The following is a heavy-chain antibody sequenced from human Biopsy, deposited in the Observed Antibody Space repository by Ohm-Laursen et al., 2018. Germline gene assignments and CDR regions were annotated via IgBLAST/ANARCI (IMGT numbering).Heavy chain of an antibody. CDR3: ARDRGGARYGMDV. CDR1: GFSFDDYG. Sequence: SLRLSCAASGFSFDDYGMHWVRQPPGKGLEWVSGIRRNSAIIDYADSVRGRFTISRDNARRFLFLQMNNLKSEDTAFYYCARDRGGARYGMDVWGRGTTVTVSS. V-gene: IGHV3-9*01. CDR2: IRRNSAII. J-gene: IGHJ6*02. D-gene: IGHD1-26*01.